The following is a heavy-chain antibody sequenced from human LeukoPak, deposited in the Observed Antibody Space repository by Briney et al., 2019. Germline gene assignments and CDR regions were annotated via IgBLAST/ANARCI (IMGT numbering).Heavy chain of an antibody. CDR1: GGSISSSNW. CDR3: AITPGPFDSTRNYYPFDY. D-gene: IGHD3-22*01. Sequence: SGTLSLTCAVSGGSISSSNWWSWVRQPPGKGLEWIGEIYHSGSTNYSPSLKSRVTISVDKSKNQFSLNLSSVTAADTAVYYCAITPGPFDSTRNYYPFDYWGQGTLVTVSS. CDR2: IYHSGST. J-gene: IGHJ4*02. V-gene: IGHV4-4*02.